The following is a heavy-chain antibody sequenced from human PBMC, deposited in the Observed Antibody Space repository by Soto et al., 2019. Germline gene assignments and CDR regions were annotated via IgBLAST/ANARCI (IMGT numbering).Heavy chain of an antibody. V-gene: IGHV4-30-2*01. CDR3: ARVGGYSYGYFDY. J-gene: IGHJ4*02. CDR2: IYHSGST. D-gene: IGHD5-18*01. Sequence: SQPRSLTCTVSGGSISTSGYFWGRIRQPPGKGLEWIGYIYHSGSTYYNPSLKSRVTISVDRSKNQFSLKLSSVTAADTAVYYCARVGGYSYGYFDYWGQGTLVTVS. CDR1: GGSISTSGYF.